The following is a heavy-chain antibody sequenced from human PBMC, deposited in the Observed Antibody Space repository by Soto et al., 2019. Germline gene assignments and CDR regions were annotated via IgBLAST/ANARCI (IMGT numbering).Heavy chain of an antibody. V-gene: IGHV3-23*01. CDR1: GFSFSSYA. Sequence: GSLRLSCAASGFSFSSYAMSWVRQAPWKGLEWVAAISGSGGSTYYADSVKGRFTISRDNSKNTLYLQMNSLRAEDTAVYYCAIGGLSFGFGAFDIWGQGTMVTVSS. CDR3: AIGGLSFGFGAFDI. D-gene: IGHD3-10*01. CDR2: ISGSGGST. J-gene: IGHJ3*02.